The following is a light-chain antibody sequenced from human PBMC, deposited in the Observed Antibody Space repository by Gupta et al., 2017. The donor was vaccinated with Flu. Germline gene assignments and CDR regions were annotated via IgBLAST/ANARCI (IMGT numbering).Light chain of an antibody. CDR1: QSVSNN. CDR2: GAS. CDR3: QQYNSWPPIT. V-gene: IGKV3D-15*01. Sequence: EIVMTQSPATLSVPPGERATLSCRASQSVSNNLAWYQQKPGQPPRLLIYGASTRATGVPARFSGSGSGTEFTLTIISLQSEDFAVYYCQQYNSWPPITFGQGTRLEIK. J-gene: IGKJ5*01.